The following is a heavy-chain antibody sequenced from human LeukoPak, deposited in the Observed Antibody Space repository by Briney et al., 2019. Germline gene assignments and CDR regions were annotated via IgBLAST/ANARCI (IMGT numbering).Heavy chain of an antibody. V-gene: IGHV4-34*01. D-gene: IGHD4-17*01. Sequence: SETLSLTCAVYGGSFSGYYWSWIRQPPGKGLEWIGEINHSGSTNYNPSLKSRVTISVDTSKNQFSLKLSSVTAADTAVYYCARAHDYGDYAWAFDIWGQGTMVTVSS. CDR1: GGSFSGYY. J-gene: IGHJ3*02. CDR3: ARAHDYGDYAWAFDI. CDR2: INHSGST.